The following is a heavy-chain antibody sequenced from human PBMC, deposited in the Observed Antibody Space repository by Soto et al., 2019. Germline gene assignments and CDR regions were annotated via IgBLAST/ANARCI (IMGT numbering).Heavy chain of an antibody. CDR2: ISGSGGST. Sequence: GGSLRLSCAASGLTFNSYAMSWVRQAPGKGLEWVSAISGSGGSTYYADSVKGRFTISRDNSKNTLYLQMNSLRAEDTAVYYCAKDHRLREPDLDAFDIWGQGTMVTVSS. CDR3: AKDHRLREPDLDAFDI. J-gene: IGHJ3*02. D-gene: IGHD5-12*01. CDR1: GLTFNSYA. V-gene: IGHV3-23*01.